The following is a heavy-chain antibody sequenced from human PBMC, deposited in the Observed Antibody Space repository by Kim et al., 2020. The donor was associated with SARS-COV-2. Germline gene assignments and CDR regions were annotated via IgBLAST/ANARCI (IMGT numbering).Heavy chain of an antibody. CDR1: GGTFSSYA. J-gene: IGHJ5*02. CDR3: AREAEWELLLGNWFDP. D-gene: IGHD1-26*01. Sequence: SVKVSCKASGGTFSSYAISWVRQAPGQGLEWMGGIIPIFGTANYAQKFQGRVTITADESTSTAYMELSSLRSEDTTVYYCAREAEWELLLGNWFDPWGQGTLVTVSS. CDR2: IIPIFGTA. V-gene: IGHV1-69*13.